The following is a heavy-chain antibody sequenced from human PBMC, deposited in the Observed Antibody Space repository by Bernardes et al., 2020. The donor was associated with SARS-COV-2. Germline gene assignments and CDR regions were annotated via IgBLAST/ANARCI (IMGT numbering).Heavy chain of an antibody. CDR2: IKQDGSET. CDR1: GFTFGSYW. V-gene: IGHV3-7*01. Sequence: GGSLRLSCAASGFTFGSYWMSWVRQAPGKGLEWVATIKQDGSETYYADSKKGRFTISRDNAKNSLSLQMNTLRDDDTAVYYCTRDGGGGSGSAWDAFDVWGQGTMVTVSS. CDR3: TRDGGGGSGSAWDAFDV. D-gene: IGHD6-19*01. J-gene: IGHJ3*01.